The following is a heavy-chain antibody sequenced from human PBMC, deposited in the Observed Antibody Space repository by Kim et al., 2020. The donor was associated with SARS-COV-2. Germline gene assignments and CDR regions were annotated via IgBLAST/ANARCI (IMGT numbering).Heavy chain of an antibody. CDR2: IYYSGST. Sequence: SETLSLTCTVSGGSISSSSYYWGWIRQPPGKGLEWIGSIYYSGSTYYNPSLKSRVTISVDTSKNQFSLKLSSVTAADTAVYYCARHVVGAPQAFDIWGQGTMVTVSS. CDR1: GGSISSSSYY. CDR3: ARHVVGAPQAFDI. D-gene: IGHD1-26*01. V-gene: IGHV4-39*01. J-gene: IGHJ3*02.